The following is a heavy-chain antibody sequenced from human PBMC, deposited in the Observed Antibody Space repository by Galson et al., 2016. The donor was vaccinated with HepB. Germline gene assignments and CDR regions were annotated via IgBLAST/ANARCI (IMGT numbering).Heavy chain of an antibody. CDR2: ISYGGST. V-gene: IGHV4-39*01. CDR1: GDSISRGTYY. CDR3: GIQRVHYGDYPHFEF. D-gene: IGHD4-17*01. Sequence: SETLSLTCSVSGDSISRGTYYWGWIRQPPGRDLEWIGSISYGGSTFYNPSLMSRVTISMDTSKSQFSLRLSFLTAADTAVYYCGIQRVHYGDYPHFEFWGQGTLVIVSS. J-gene: IGHJ4*02.